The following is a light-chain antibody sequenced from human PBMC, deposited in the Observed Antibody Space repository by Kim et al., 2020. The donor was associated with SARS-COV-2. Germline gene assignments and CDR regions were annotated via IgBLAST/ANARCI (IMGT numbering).Light chain of an antibody. Sequence: DIQMTQSPSPLSASIGDRVTITCQASQHINDYLDWYQQKPGEVPKLLIYDATRLETGVPSRFSGSGSGTHFTLTISSLQPEDIATYYCHQYDKFPQTFGQGTKVEIK. J-gene: IGKJ1*01. V-gene: IGKV1-33*01. CDR1: QHINDY. CDR3: HQYDKFPQT. CDR2: DAT.